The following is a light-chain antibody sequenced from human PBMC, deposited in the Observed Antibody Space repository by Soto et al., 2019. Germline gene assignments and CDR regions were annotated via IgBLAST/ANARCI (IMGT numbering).Light chain of an antibody. J-gene: IGLJ2*01. CDR3: AAWDDSLSGVV. CDR2: RNN. Sequence: QSVLTQPPSASGTPGQRVTMSCSGGSSSIGNNYVSWYQQVPGTAPKLLIYRNNQRPSGVPDRFSGSKSGTSASLAISGLRSEDETDYYCAAWDDSLSGVVFGGGTKLTVL. V-gene: IGLV1-47*01. CDR1: SSSIGNNY.